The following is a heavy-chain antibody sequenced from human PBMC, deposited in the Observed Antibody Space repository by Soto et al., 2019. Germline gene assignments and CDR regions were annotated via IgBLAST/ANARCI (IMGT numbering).Heavy chain of an antibody. V-gene: IGHV3-30*18. CDR3: AKVALNYYGMHV. J-gene: IGHJ6*02. Sequence: PGGSLRLSCAASGFTFSSYGMHWVRQARGQGLEWVAVISYDGSNKYYADSVKGRFTISRDNSKNTLYLQMNSLRAEDTAVYYCAKVALNYYGMHVWGQGTTVTVAS. CDR2: ISYDGSNK. CDR1: GFTFSSYG.